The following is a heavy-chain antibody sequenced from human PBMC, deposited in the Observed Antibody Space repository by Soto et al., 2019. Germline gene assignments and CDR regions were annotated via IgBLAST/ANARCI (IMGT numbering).Heavy chain of an antibody. V-gene: IGHV4-59*01. CDR1: GDSISRYY. CDR3: ARDPGSGSYYGWFDP. D-gene: IGHD3-10*01. J-gene: IGHJ5*02. Sequence: SETLSLTCTVSGDSISRYYWNWIRPPPGKGLEWIGYIYYSGSTNYNPSLKSRVTISVDTSKNQFSLKLSSVTAADTAVYYCARDPGSGSYYGWFDPWGQGTLVTVSS. CDR2: IYYSGST.